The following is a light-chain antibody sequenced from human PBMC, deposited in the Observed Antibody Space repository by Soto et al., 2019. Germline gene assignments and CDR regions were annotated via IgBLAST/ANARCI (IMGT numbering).Light chain of an antibody. CDR3: QQYNSYSPWT. Sequence: EIVLTQSPDTLSLSPGERATLSCRASQSVVTNSLAWYQQKPGQAPRLIIYGASNRATGIPARFSGSGSGTEFTLTISSLQPDDFATYYCQQYNSYSPWTFGQGTKVDIK. CDR1: QSVVTNS. J-gene: IGKJ1*01. CDR2: GAS. V-gene: IGKV3-20*01.